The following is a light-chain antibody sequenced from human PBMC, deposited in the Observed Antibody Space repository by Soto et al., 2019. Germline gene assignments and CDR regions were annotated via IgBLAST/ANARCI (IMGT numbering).Light chain of an antibody. J-gene: IGLJ3*02. Sequence: QSVLTQPPSASGTPGQRVTISCSGSSSNIGSNYVYWYQQLPGTAPKLLIYRINQRPSGVPDRFSGSKSGTSASLAISGLRSEDEADYYCAAWDDSLSGLNWVFGGGTKLTVL. V-gene: IGLV1-47*01. CDR1: SSNIGSNY. CDR3: AAWDDSLSGLNWV. CDR2: RIN.